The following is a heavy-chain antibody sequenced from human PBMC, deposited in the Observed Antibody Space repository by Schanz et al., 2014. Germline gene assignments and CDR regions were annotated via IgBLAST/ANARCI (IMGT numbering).Heavy chain of an antibody. D-gene: IGHD3-9*01. Sequence: EVRLVESGGGLVQPGGSLRLSCAASGFTFSSYSMNWVRQAPGKGLEWVSSISSSSSYIYYADSVKGRFTISRDNAKNTLYLQMNSLRAEDTAVYYCARDSRPNYDFLTAYYSIDYWGQGTLVTVSS. CDR1: GFTFSSYS. CDR2: ISSSSSYI. CDR3: ARDSRPNYDFLTAYYSIDY. V-gene: IGHV3-21*02. J-gene: IGHJ4*02.